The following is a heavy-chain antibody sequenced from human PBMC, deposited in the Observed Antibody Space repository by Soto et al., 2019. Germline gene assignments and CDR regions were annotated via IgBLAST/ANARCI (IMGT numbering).Heavy chain of an antibody. V-gene: IGHV3-74*01. Sequence: EVQLVESGGGLVQPGGSLRLSCVASGFTFSSYWMHWVRQAPGKGLVWVSSISNDGSSTSYADPVKGRFTISRDTAKNTLYLQMNSLRAEATAVYYCARLPNKSPHNWGQGTLVIVSP. CDR1: GFTFSSYW. CDR2: ISNDGSST. CDR3: ARLPNKSPHN. J-gene: IGHJ1*01.